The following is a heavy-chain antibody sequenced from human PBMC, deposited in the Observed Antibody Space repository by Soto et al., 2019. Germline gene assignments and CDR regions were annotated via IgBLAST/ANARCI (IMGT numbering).Heavy chain of an antibody. J-gene: IGHJ4*02. Sequence: RAAVKVSCKASGYIFTGYYMYWVRQAPGQVLEWMGWINPNSGDTNYTQKFQGWVTMTRDTSISTAYMELSRLRSDDTAVYYCATSRISIAVAGETEYYFDYWGQGTLVTVS. CDR2: INPNSGDT. V-gene: IGHV1-2*04. D-gene: IGHD6-19*01. CDR3: ATSRISIAVAGETEYYFDY. CDR1: GYIFTGYY.